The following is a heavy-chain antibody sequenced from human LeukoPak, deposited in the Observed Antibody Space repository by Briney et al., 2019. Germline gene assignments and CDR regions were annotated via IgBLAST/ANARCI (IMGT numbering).Heavy chain of an antibody. CDR2: ISYDGSNK. CDR3: ARDGPFDL. J-gene: IGHJ2*01. Sequence: GGSLRLSCAASGFTFSSYAMHWVRQAPGKGLEWVAVISYDGSNKYYADSVKGRFTISRDNSKNTLYLQMNSLRAEDTAVYYCARDGPFDLWGRGTLVTVSS. CDR1: GFTFSSYA. V-gene: IGHV3-30-3*01.